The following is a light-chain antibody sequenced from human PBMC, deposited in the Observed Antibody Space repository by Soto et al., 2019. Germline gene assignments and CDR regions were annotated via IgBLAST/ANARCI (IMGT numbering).Light chain of an antibody. V-gene: IGKV3-15*01. J-gene: IGKJ1*01. CDR1: QSVDIN. CDR2: GAS. Sequence: EIVLTQSPAPLSVSPGERVTLSCRASQSVDINLAWYQQKPGQAPRLLIYGASTRATDMSGTFSGRGSGTEFTLTINNLRPEDFAVYYCQQYRGWPRTFGQGTKVDIK. CDR3: QQYRGWPRT.